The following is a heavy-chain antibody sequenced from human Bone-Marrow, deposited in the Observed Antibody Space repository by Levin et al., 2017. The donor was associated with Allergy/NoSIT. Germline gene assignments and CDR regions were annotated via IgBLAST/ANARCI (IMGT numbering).Heavy chain of an antibody. J-gene: IGHJ4*02. Sequence: PGGSLRLSCAASGFTFSSYAMHWVRQAPGKGLEWVAVISYDGSNKYYADSVKGRFTISRDNSKNTLYLQMNSLRAEDTAVYYCAREGIGETPYDYVWGSQASFDYWGQGTLVTVSS. V-gene: IGHV3-30-3*01. CDR3: AREGIGETPYDYVWGSQASFDY. CDR1: GFTFSSYA. CDR2: ISYDGSNK. D-gene: IGHD3-16*01.